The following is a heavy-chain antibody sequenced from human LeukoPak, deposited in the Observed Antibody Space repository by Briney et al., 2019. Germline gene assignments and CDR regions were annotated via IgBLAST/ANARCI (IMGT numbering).Heavy chain of an antibody. CDR3: ARAGYYRFDY. CDR2: MNSDGTTS. J-gene: IGHJ4*02. D-gene: IGHD1-26*01. V-gene: IGHV3-74*01. CDR1: GFTFSSSW. Sequence: GGSLRLSCAASGFTFSSSWMHWVRLPPGKELEWVSRMNSDGTTSNYADSVKGRFTISRDNAKDTLYLEMNSLGVEDTAVYYCARAGYYRFDYWGPGTLVTVSS.